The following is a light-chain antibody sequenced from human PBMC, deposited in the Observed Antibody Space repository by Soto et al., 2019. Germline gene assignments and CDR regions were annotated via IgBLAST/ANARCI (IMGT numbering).Light chain of an antibody. CDR3: QQYNTLNT. CDR2: NVS. V-gene: IGKV3-15*01. CDR1: QNVNSN. Sequence: EIAMTQSPATLSVSPGQRATLSCRASQNVNSNLAWYQQKPGYAPSLLMYNVSTRATGFPARFSGSGSGTEFTLTISSLQSEDSAIYYCQQYNTLNTFGQGTKLEIK. J-gene: IGKJ2*01.